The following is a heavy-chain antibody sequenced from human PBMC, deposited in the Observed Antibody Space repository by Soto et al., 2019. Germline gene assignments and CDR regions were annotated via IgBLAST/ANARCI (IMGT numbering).Heavy chain of an antibody. CDR1: GFTFSSYA. CDR3: AKASTYPHDYYDSSGYYSPPGY. J-gene: IGHJ4*02. CDR2: ISGSGGST. Sequence: PGGSLRLSCAASGFTFSSYAMSWVRQAPGKGLEWVSAISGSGGSTYYADSVKGRFTISRDNSKNTLYLQMNSLRAEDTAVYYCAKASTYPHDYYDSSGYYSPPGYWGQGTLVTVSS. D-gene: IGHD3-22*01. V-gene: IGHV3-23*01.